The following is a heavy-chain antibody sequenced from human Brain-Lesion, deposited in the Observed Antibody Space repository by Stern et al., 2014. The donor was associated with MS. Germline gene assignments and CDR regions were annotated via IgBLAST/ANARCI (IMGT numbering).Heavy chain of an antibody. V-gene: IGHV3-33*07. CDR1: GFTFSSYG. CDR3: AKDKKDSSGWNLYFYGMDV. J-gene: IGHJ6*02. Sequence: QLVQSGRSVVQPGRSLTLSCAVSGFTFSSYGMYWVRQAPAKGLEWVAGIWLVWTKKNYKESVKGRFTISRDNSKNTLSLQMTSLRAEDTAVYYCAKDKKDSSGWNLYFYGMDVWGQGTTVIVSS. D-gene: IGHD6-19*01. CDR2: IWLVWTKK.